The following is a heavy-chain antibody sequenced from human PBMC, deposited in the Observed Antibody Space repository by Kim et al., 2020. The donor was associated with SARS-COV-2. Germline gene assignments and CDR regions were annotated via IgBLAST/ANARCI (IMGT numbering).Heavy chain of an antibody. J-gene: IGHJ4*02. V-gene: IGHV3-23*01. Sequence: TYYADSVKGRFTISRDNSKNTLYLQMNSLRAEDTAVYYCAKDVSSGCFDYWGQGTLVTVSS. CDR2: T. D-gene: IGHD6-19*01. CDR3: AKDVSSGCFDY.